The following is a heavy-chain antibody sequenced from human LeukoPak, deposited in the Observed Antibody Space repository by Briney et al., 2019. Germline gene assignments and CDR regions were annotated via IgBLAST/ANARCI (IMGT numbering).Heavy chain of an antibody. CDR2: IYYSGST. CDR3: ARTYDPYYCYYMDV. D-gene: IGHD3-3*01. CDR1: GGSISSGDYY. V-gene: IGHV4-30-4*02. Sequence: SETLSLTCTVSGGSISSGDYYWSWIRQPPGKGLEWIGYIYYSGSTYYNPSLKSRVTISVDTSKNQFSLKLSSVTAADTAVYYCARTYDPYYCYYMDVWGKGTTVTVSS. J-gene: IGHJ6*03.